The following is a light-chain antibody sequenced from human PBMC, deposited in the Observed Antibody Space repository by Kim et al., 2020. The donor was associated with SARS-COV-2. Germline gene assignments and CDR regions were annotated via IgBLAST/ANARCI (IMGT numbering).Light chain of an antibody. J-gene: IGKJ2*01. V-gene: IGKV1-39*01. Sequence: SASVGDRVTSTGRASQSISSNVNWYQQTPGKAPKLLIYAASSLQSGVPSRFSGSGSGTDFTLTISSLQPEDFATYYCQQSYSTPRTFGQGTKLEIK. CDR1: QSISSN. CDR2: AAS. CDR3: QQSYSTPRT.